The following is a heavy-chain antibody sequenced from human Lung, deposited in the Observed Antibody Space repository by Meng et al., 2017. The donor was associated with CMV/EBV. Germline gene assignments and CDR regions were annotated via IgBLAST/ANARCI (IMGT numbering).Heavy chain of an antibody. CDR1: GFTFSRSA. J-gene: IGHJ2*01. CDR2: ISSDGDDK. Sequence: GGSXRLSCAASGFTFSRSAIHWIRQAPGKGLEWVAVISSDGDDKYYADSVKGRFTISRDNSKNRLYLQMNSLRVEDTAIYYCTRDDTDAWGRGTVVTVSS. CDR3: TRDDTDA. V-gene: IGHV3-30-3*01.